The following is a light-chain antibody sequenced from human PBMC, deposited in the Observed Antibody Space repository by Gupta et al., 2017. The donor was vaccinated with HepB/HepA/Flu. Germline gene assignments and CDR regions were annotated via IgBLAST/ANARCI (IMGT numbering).Light chain of an antibody. CDR3: QQHSNWPPIT. J-gene: IGKJ5*01. V-gene: IGKV3-11*01. CDR1: QSVSSY. Sequence: EIVLTQSPATLPLSPGERATLSCRASQSVSSYLAWYKQKPGQAPRLLIYDASNRDTGIPARFSGSGYGTDFTLTISSREPEDFAVYYCQQHSNWPPITFGQGTQVEIK. CDR2: DAS.